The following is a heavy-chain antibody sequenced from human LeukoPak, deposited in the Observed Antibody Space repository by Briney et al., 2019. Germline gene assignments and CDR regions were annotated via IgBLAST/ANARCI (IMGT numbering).Heavy chain of an antibody. D-gene: IGHD6-19*01. V-gene: IGHV3-23*01. CDR2: ISDSGATT. CDR3: AKGLGFLPQFDY. CDR1: GFTFSSYA. J-gene: IGHJ4*02. Sequence: GGSLRLSCAASGFTFSSYAMTWVRQGPGKGLEWVSTISDSGATTYYADSVKGRFTISRDNSKNTVYLQMNSLRAEDTALYYCAKGLGFLPQFDYWGQGTLVAVSS.